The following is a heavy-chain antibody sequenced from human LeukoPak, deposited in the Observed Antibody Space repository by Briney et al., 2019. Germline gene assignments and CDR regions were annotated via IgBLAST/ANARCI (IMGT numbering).Heavy chain of an antibody. D-gene: IGHD4-17*01. CDR3: ARDAVTQNYYYYGMDV. Sequence: GGSLRLSCAASGFTVSSNYMSWVRQAPGKGLEWVSVIYSGGSTYYEDSVKCRFSIYRRNAKNTLYLQMNSLRAEDTAVYYCARDAVTQNYYYYGMDVWGQGTTVTVSS. V-gene: IGHV3-53*04. CDR1: GFTVSSNY. CDR2: IYSGGST. J-gene: IGHJ6*02.